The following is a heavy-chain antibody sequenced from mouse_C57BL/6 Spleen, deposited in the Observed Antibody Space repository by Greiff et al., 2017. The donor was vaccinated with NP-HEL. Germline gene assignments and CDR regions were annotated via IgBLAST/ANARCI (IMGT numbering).Heavy chain of an antibody. V-gene: IGHV1-69*01. CDR2: IDPSDSYT. D-gene: IGHD1-1*01. J-gene: IGHJ2*01. Sequence: VQLQQPGAELVMPGASVKLSCKASGYTFTSYWMHWVKQRPGQGLEWIGEIDPSDSYTNYNQKFKGNSTLTVDKSSSTAYMQLSSLTSEDSAVYYCARSGALLRNFDYWGQGTTLTVSS. CDR1: GYTFTSYW. CDR3: ARSGALLRNFDY.